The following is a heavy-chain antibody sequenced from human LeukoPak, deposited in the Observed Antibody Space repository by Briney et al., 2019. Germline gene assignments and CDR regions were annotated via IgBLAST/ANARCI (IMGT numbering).Heavy chain of an antibody. J-gene: IGHJ4*02. Sequence: SETLSLTCAVYGGSLSDYYWSWIRQPPGEGLEWIGEIKPGGITNYNPSVKSRVTISADTSKNQLFLNVNSATAADTAVYYCVRGLSGVVGDYWGQGTLVTVSS. V-gene: IGHV4-34*01. CDR2: IKPGGIT. CDR1: GGSLSDYY. D-gene: IGHD3-10*01. CDR3: VRGLSGVVGDY.